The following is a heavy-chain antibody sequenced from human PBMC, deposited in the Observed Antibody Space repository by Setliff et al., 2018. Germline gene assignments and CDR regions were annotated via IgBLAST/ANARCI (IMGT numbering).Heavy chain of an antibody. CDR1: GGMSGTYS. D-gene: IGHD2-15*01. V-gene: IGHV1-69*13. J-gene: IGHJ4*02. CDR2: IIPIFGTP. Sequence: SVKVSCKASGGMSGTYSISWVRQAPGQGLEWMGAIIPIFGTPNYAQKFRDRVTITAGVSTSTAYMELSSLRSDDTAVYYCARDGAYCSGGSCYSFDYWGQGTPVTVSS. CDR3: ARDGAYCSGGSCYSFDY.